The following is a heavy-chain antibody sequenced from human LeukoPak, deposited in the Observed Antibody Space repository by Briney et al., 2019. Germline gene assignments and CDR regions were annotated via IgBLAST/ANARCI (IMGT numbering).Heavy chain of an antibody. CDR1: GFTFSSYW. CDR2: INSDGSST. J-gene: IGHJ6*02. CDR3: ARVHDFWSGYSYGMDV. D-gene: IGHD3-3*01. V-gene: IGHV3-74*01. Sequence: GGSLRLSCAASGFTFSSYWMHWVRQAPGKGLVWVSLINSDGSSTSYADSVKGRFTISRDNAKNTLYLQMNSLRAEDTAVYYCARVHDFWSGYSYGMDVWGQGTTVTVSS.